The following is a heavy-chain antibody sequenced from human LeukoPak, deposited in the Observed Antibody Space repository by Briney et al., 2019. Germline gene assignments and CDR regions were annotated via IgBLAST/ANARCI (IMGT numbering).Heavy chain of an antibody. CDR2: FDPADGET. Sequence: ASVKVSRKVSGYTLTELSMHWVRQAPRKGRAWVGGFDPADGETIYPQKFQGRVTMTEDTSTDTAYMELSSLRSEDTAVYYCATTFSLTGYYKSAFDIWGQGTMVTVSS. V-gene: IGHV1-24*01. J-gene: IGHJ3*02. D-gene: IGHD3-9*01. CDR1: GYTLTELS. CDR3: ATTFSLTGYYKSAFDI.